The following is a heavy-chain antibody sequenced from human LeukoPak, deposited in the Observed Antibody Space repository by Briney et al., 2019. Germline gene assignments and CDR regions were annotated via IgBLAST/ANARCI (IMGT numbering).Heavy chain of an antibody. J-gene: IGHJ6*03. CDR2: ISSSSSTI. CDR3: SKTGFQWGEYFYYMDV. Sequence: PGGSLRLSCAASGFTFSSYDMNWVRQAPGKGLEWVSYISSSSSTIYYADSVKGRFTISRDNARDTLYFQMNSLIYEDTAVYYCSKTGFQWGEYFYYMDVWGEGTTVTVFS. CDR1: GFTFSSYD. D-gene: IGHD1-14*01. V-gene: IGHV3-48*02.